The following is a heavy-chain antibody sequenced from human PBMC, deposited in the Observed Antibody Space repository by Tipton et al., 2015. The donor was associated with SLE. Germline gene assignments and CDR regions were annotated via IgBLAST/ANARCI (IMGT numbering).Heavy chain of an antibody. CDR2: IYTSGIT. CDR1: GGSISSGSYY. Sequence: TLSLTCTVSGGSISSGSYYWSWIRQPAGKGLEWIGHIYTSGITNYNPSLKSRVTISVDTSKNQFSLKLSSVTAADTAGYYCARDRVYSSGIDPWGQGTLVTVSS. V-gene: IGHV4-61*09. D-gene: IGHD6-25*01. J-gene: IGHJ5*02. CDR3: ARDRVYSSGIDP.